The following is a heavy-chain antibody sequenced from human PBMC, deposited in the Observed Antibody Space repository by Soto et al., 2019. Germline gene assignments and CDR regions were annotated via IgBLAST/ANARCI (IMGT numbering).Heavy chain of an antibody. CDR2: IGGYGNT. CDR3: GKKFGYSSSRGYYQGAFDY. J-gene: IGHJ4*02. Sequence: PGGSLRLSCAASGFIFGTNAMAWVRQAPGKGLEWVSAIGGYGNTYYTDSVKGRFTISIDNSDNILNLQMNSLRAEDTALHYSGKKFGYSSSRGYYQGAFDYWGQGTRVTVSS. D-gene: IGHD3-22*01. CDR1: GFIFGTNA. V-gene: IGHV3-23*01.